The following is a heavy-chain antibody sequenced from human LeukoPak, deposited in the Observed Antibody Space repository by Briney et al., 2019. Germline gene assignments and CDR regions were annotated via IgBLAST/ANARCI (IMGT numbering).Heavy chain of an antibody. CDR3: ARDAPQVPAAGVLAS. Sequence: GGSLRLSCAASGFTFSSYGLSWVRQAPGKGLEWVSVMYSRGDTYYANSVKGRFTFSRDISKNTLYLQMNGLRTEDTAMYYCARDAPQVPAAGVLASWGQGTLVIVSS. J-gene: IGHJ5*02. CDR1: GFTFSSYG. CDR2: MYSRGDT. D-gene: IGHD6-13*01. V-gene: IGHV3-53*01.